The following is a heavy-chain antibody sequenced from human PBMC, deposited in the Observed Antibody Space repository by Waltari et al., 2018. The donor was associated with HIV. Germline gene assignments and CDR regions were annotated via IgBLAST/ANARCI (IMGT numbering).Heavy chain of an antibody. CDR1: GYTLTALS. CDR3: ATSLGRYYDSSGYYDAFDI. V-gene: IGHV1-24*01. Sequence: QVQLVQSGAEVKKPGASVKVSCKVAGYTLTALSMHWVPQAHGIRLEWMGGFDPEDGETIYAQKFQGRVTMTEDTSTDTAYMELSSLRSEDTAVYYCATSLGRYYDSSGYYDAFDIWGQGTMVTVSS. D-gene: IGHD3-22*01. J-gene: IGHJ3*02. CDR2: FDPEDGET.